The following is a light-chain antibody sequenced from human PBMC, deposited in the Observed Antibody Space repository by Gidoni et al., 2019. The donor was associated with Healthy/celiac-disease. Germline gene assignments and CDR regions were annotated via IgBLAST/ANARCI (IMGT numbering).Light chain of an antibody. CDR3: QQYNSYSLT. V-gene: IGKV1-5*01. J-gene: IGKJ4*01. CDR1: QSISSW. CDR2: DAS. Sequence: DIQMTQSPSTLSSSVGDRVTITCRASQSISSWLAWYQQKPGKAPKLLIYDASSLESGVPSRFSGSGSGTEFTLTISSLQPDDFATYYCQQYNSYSLTFGGGTKVEIK.